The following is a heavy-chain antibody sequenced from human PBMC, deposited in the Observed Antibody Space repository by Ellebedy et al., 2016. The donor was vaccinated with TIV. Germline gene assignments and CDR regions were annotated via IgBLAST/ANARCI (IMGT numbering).Heavy chain of an antibody. Sequence: GESLKISXKGSGYSFTSHWIGWVRQMPGKGLEWMGIIYPGDSDTRYSPSFQGQVTISADKSISTAYLQWSSLEAADTAIYYCARRLGAGTNYFDSWGQGTRVTVSS. J-gene: IGHJ4*02. CDR2: IYPGDSDT. D-gene: IGHD3-16*01. CDR1: GYSFTSHW. CDR3: ARRLGAGTNYFDS. V-gene: IGHV5-51*01.